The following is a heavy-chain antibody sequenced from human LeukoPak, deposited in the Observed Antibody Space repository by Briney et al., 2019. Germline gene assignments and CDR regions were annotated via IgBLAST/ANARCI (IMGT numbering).Heavy chain of an antibody. D-gene: IGHD4-23*01. CDR1: GGSISSYY. CDR2: IYYSGST. CDR3: ARIEDYGGNSVNY. Sequence: PSETLSLTCTVSGGSISSYYWSWIRQPPGKGLEWIGYIYYSGSTNYNPSLKSRVTISVDTSKNQSSLKLSSVTAADTAVYYCARIEDYGGNSVNYWGRGTLVTVSS. V-gene: IGHV4-59*01. J-gene: IGHJ4*02.